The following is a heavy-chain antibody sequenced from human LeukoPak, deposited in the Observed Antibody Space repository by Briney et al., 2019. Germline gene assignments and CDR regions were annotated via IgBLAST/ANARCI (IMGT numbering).Heavy chain of an antibody. V-gene: IGHV4-59*08. CDR1: GSSISSWY. CDR3: ARHGAPDYCSGGSCYSLYNWFDP. CDR2: IYYSGST. J-gene: IGHJ5*02. Sequence: KPSETLSLTCTVSGSSISSWYWSWIRQPPGKGLEWIGYIYYSGSTNYNPSLKSRVTISVDTSKNQFSLKLSSVTAADTAVYYCARHGAPDYCSGGSCYSLYNWFDPWGQGTLVTVSS. D-gene: IGHD2-15*01.